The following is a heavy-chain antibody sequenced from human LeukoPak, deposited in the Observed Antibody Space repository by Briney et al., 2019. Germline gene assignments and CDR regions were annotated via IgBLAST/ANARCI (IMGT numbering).Heavy chain of an antibody. CDR3: ARDNSVRDEAWWFSP. CDR1: GYTFTSNY. Sequence: ASVKVSCRSFGYTFTSNYMHWVRQAPVQGPEWMGVISPSGASTTYAQTFQGRVTLTRDMSTSTDYLELSSLRSEDTAVYYCARDNSVRDEAWWFSPWGQGTLVTVSS. D-gene: IGHD5-24*01. CDR2: ISPSGAST. J-gene: IGHJ5*02. V-gene: IGHV1-46*01.